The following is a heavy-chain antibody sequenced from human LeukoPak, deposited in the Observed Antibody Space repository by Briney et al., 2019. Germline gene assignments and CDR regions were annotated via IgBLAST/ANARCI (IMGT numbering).Heavy chain of an antibody. J-gene: IGHJ4*02. CDR3: ARRSMTTVDY. V-gene: IGHV4-39*01. CDR1: GGSISSISSNN. Sequence: SETLSLTCAVSGGSISSISSNNWAWIRQPPGKGLELIAAIHYTGSTYYNPSFMSRVTISVGTSKNQISLKMSSVTAADTAVYYCARRSMTTVDYWGQGTLVTVSS. CDR2: IHYTGST. D-gene: IGHD4-11*01.